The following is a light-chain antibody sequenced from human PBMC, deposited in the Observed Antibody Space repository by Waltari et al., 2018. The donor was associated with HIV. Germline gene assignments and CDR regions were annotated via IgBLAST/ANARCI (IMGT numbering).Light chain of an antibody. CDR2: EVT. CDR3: SSYAGSTVI. V-gene: IGLV2-8*01. CDR1: STDVGAYNY. Sequence: QSALTQPPSASGSPGQSVTISCTGTSTDVGAYNYVSWYQQHSGEAPKLIIYEVTKLPSGVPDRFSGAKAGNTASLTGAGLQAEDEADFYCSSYAGSTVIFGGGTKLTVL. J-gene: IGLJ2*01.